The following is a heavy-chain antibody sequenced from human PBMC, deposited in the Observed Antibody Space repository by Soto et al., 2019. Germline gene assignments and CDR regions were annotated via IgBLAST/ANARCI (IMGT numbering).Heavy chain of an antibody. CDR1: GFTFSSYA. V-gene: IGHV3-23*01. J-gene: IGHJ6*02. Sequence: GGSLRLSCAASGFTFSSYAMSWVRQAPGKGLEWVSAISGSGGSTYYADSVKGRFTISRDNSKNTLYLQMNSLRAEDTAVYYCAKDRPYSSGWRETGYYGMDVWGQGTTVTVSS. D-gene: IGHD6-19*01. CDR3: AKDRPYSSGWRETGYYGMDV. CDR2: ISGSGGST.